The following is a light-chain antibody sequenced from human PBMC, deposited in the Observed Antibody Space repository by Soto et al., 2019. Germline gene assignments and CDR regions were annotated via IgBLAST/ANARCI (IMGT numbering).Light chain of an antibody. Sequence: DIQMTQSPSTLSGSVGDRVTITFRASQTISSWLAWYQQKPGKAPKLLIYKASTLKRGVPSRFSGSGSGTDFALTVSSLQPEDFATYYCQQADTFPWTFGQGTKVDIK. CDR3: QQADTFPWT. CDR2: KAS. V-gene: IGKV1-5*03. J-gene: IGKJ1*01. CDR1: QTISSW.